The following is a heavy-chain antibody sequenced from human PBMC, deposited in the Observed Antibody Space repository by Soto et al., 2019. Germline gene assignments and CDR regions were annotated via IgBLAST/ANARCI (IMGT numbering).Heavy chain of an antibody. V-gene: IGHV4-34*01. CDR3: ARGRRTTSHLRPGPRPNWFDP. Sequence: QVQLQQWGAGLLKPSETLSLTCAVYGGSFSGYYWSWIRQPPGKGLEWIGEINHSGSTNYNPSLKRRVTISVDTSKNQFSLKLSSVTAADTAVYYCARGRRTTSHLRPGPRPNWFDPWGQGTLVTVSS. J-gene: IGHJ5*02. CDR2: INHSGST. D-gene: IGHD4-4*01. CDR1: GGSFSGYY.